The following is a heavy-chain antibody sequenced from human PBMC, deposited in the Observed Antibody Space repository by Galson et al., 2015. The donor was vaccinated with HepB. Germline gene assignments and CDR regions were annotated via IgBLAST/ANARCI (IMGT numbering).Heavy chain of an antibody. D-gene: IGHD5-12*01. CDR1: GFTFSSYS. CDR3: ARLLSGYDFGY. Sequence: SLRLSCAASGFTFSSYSMNWVRQAPGKGLEWVSYISSSSSTIYYADSVKGRFTISRDNAKNSLYLQMNSLRAEDTAVYYCARLLSGYDFGYWGQGTLVTVSS. J-gene: IGHJ4*02. CDR2: ISSSSSTI. V-gene: IGHV3-48*04.